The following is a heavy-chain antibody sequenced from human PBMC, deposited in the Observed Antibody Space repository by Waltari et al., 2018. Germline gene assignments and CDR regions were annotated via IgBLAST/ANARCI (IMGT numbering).Heavy chain of an antibody. CDR1: GFTFSSYA. CDR2: LSSNGGST. CDR3: ARMNDAFDI. V-gene: IGHV3-64*01. J-gene: IGHJ3*02. Sequence: EVQLVESGGGLVQPGGSLRLSCAASGFTFSSYAMHWVRQAPGKGLEYVSALSSNGGSTYYANSVKGRFTISRDNSKNTLYLQMGSLRAEDMAVYYCARMNDAFDIWGQGTMVTVSS.